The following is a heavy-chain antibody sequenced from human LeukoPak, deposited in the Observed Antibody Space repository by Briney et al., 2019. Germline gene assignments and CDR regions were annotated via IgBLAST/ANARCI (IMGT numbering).Heavy chain of an antibody. J-gene: IGHJ3*02. V-gene: IGHV5-51*01. CDR3: ARPLGPGAFNI. CDR1: GYSFITYW. Sequence: GESLRISCKGSGYSFITYWISWVRQMPGKGLEWMGIIYPGDSDTGYSPSFQGQVTISADKSISTAYLQWSSLKASDTAMYYCARPLGPGAFNIWGQGTMVTVSS. CDR2: IYPGDSDT. D-gene: IGHD3-3*02.